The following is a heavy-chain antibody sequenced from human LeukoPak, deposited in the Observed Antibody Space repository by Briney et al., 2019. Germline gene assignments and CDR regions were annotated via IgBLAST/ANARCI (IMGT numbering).Heavy chain of an antibody. CDR3: ARDRAQYGSGSYDAFDI. D-gene: IGHD3-10*01. CDR1: GGSISSYY. J-gene: IGHJ3*02. Sequence: SETLSLTCTVSGGSISSYYWSWIRQPAGKGLEWIGRIYTSGSTNCNPSLKSRVTMSVDTSKNQFSLKLSSVTAADTAVYYCARDRAQYGSGSYDAFDIWGQGTMVTVSS. CDR2: IYTSGST. V-gene: IGHV4-4*07.